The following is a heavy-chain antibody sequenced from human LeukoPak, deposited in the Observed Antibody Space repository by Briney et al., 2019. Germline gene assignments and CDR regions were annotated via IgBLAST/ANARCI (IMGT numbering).Heavy chain of an antibody. CDR3: ARHQLLGPCFKGVCSDAFDI. V-gene: IGHV5-10-1*01. CDR2: IDPSDSYT. Sequence: GESLRISCKGSGYRFTSYWISWVRQMPGKGLEWMGRIDPSDSYTNYSPSFRGHLTISADKSISTAYLQWSSLKASDTAMYYCARHQLLGPCFKGVCSDAFDIWGQGTMVTVSS. J-gene: IGHJ3*02. CDR1: GYRFTSYW. D-gene: IGHD2-8*01.